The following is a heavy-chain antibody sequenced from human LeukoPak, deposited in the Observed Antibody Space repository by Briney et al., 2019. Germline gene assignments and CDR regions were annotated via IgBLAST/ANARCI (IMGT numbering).Heavy chain of an antibody. J-gene: IGHJ4*02. CDR3: AKGLTVSTDMFARCYDH. D-gene: IGHD4-17*01. Sequence: ASVKVSCKVSGYTLTELSMHWVRQAPGKGLEWMGGFDPEDGETIYAQKFQGRVTMAEDTSTDTACMELSSLRSEDTAIYHCAKGLTVSTDMFARCYDHWGRGSQVTVSS. V-gene: IGHV1-24*01. CDR2: FDPEDGET. CDR1: GYTLTELS.